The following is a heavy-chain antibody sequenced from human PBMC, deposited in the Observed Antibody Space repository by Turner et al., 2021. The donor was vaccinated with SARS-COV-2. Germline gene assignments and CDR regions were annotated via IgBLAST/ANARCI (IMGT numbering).Heavy chain of an antibody. Sequence: PGGSLRLSCAASGFTFNNAWMSWVRQAPGKGLEWVGRIKSKTDGGTTDYAAPVKVRFTIPRDDSKNTLYLQMNSLKTEDTAVYYCTTDPYSGYDIGLGYFDYWGQGTLVTVSS. V-gene: IGHV3-15*01. CDR3: TTDPYSGYDIGLGYFDY. CDR1: GFTFNNAW. CDR2: IKSKTDGGTT. J-gene: IGHJ4*02. D-gene: IGHD5-12*01.